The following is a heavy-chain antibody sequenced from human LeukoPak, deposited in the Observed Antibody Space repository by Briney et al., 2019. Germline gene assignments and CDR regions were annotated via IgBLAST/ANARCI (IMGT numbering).Heavy chain of an antibody. CDR2: ISGSGGST. CDR3: AKSICSGGSCLYWYFDL. Sequence: GGSLRLSCAASGFTFSSYAMSWVRQAPGKGLEWVSAISGSGGSTYYADSVKGRFTISRDNSKITLYLQMNSLRAEDTAVYYCAKSICSGGSCLYWYFDLWGRGTLVTVSS. D-gene: IGHD2-15*01. V-gene: IGHV3-23*01. CDR1: GFTFSSYA. J-gene: IGHJ2*01.